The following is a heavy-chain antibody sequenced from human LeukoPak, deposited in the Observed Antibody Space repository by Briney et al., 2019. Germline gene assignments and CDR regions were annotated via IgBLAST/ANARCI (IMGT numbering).Heavy chain of an antibody. D-gene: IGHD2-2*01. V-gene: IGHV3-7*01. CDR3: ARAPVVPAATFDP. Sequence: PGGSLRLSCAASGFTFRNYWMSWVRQAPGKGLEWVANIKQDGSEKYYVDSVKGRFTISRDNAKNSLYLQMNSLRAEDTAVYYCARAPVVPAATFDPWGRGTLVTVSS. CDR1: GFTFRNYW. J-gene: IGHJ5*02. CDR2: IKQDGSEK.